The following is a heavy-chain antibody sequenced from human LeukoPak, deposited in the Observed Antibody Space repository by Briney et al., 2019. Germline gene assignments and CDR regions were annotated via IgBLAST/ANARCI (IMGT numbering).Heavy chain of an antibody. Sequence: ASVKVSCKASGYTFTSCGISWVRQAPGQGLEWMGWISAYNGNTNYAQKLQGRVTMTTDTSTSTAYMELRSLRSDDTAVYYCAREPKYCGGDCYILTHWGQGTLVTVSS. V-gene: IGHV1-18*01. D-gene: IGHD2-21*01. CDR1: GYTFTSCG. CDR3: AREPKYCGGDCYILTH. J-gene: IGHJ4*02. CDR2: ISAYNGNT.